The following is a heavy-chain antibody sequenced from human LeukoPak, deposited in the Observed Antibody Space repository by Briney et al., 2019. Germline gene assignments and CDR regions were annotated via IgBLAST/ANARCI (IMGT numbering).Heavy chain of an antibody. CDR3: TTLLWFGELASGY. J-gene: IGHJ4*02. CDR2: IKSKTDGETT. CDR1: GFSFSKAW. V-gene: IGHV3-15*01. Sequence: GGSLRLSCAASGFSFSKAWMSWVRQAPGEGLEWVGRIKSKTDGETTDYAAPVKGRFTISRDDSKNTLFLQMNSLKTEDTAVYYCTTLLWFGELASGYWGQGTLVTVSS. D-gene: IGHD3-10*01.